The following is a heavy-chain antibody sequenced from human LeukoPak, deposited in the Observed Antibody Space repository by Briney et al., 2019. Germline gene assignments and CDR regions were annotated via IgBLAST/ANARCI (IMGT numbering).Heavy chain of an antibody. CDR1: GYTSTSYY. V-gene: IGHV1-46*01. Sequence: GASVKVSCKASGYTSTSYYMHWVRQAPGQGLEWMGIINPSGGSTSYAQKFQGRVTMTRDMSTSTVYMELSSLRSEDTAVYYCARDSSGWKTIDYWGQGTLVTVSS. CDR3: ARDSSGWKTIDY. D-gene: IGHD6-19*01. CDR2: INPSGGST. J-gene: IGHJ4*02.